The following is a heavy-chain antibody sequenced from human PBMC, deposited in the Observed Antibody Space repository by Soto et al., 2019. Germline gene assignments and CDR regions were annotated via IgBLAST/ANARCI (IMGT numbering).Heavy chain of an antibody. J-gene: IGHJ6*03. D-gene: IGHD3-9*01. CDR2: VYYTGST. CDR3: ARTVFWPDLLADSFVDYYYYMDV. Sequence: PSETLSLTCTVSGGSISNFYWSWIRQPPGKGLEWIGYVYYTGSTSYNPSLKRRVTFSADSSRGQFSLRLNSVTAADTAVYYCARTVFWPDLLADSFVDYYYYMDVWGQGTTVTVSS. CDR1: GGSISNFY. V-gene: IGHV4-59*08.